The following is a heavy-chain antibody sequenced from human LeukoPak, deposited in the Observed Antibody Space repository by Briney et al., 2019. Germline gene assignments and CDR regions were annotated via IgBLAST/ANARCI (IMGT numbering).Heavy chain of an antibody. D-gene: IGHD5-18*01. J-gene: IGHJ4*02. Sequence: PGGSLRLSCAASGFTFSSYSMNWVRQAPGKGLEWVSFISTSSSYIHNADSVKGRFTISRDNAENSLYLQMNSLRAEDTAVYYCAPQRGFRLLDRYFESWGQGTLVTVSS. CDR3: APQRGFRLLDRYFES. V-gene: IGHV3-21*01. CDR2: ISTSSSYI. CDR1: GFTFSSYS.